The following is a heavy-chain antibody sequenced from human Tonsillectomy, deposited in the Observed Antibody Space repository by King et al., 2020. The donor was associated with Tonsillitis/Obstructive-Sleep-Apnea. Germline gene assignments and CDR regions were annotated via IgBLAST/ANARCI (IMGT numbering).Heavy chain of an antibody. CDR3: ARDKELYSSPFDY. CDR2: ISPNTGGT. Sequence: VQLVESGAEVKKPGASVKVSCKASGYSFSGYYMHWVRQAPGQGLEWMGWISPNTGGTKFAQKFQGRVTMTTDTSISTAYMELSSLRFDDTAVYFCARDKELYSSPFDYWGQETLVTVSS. D-gene: IGHD3-22*01. V-gene: IGHV1-2*02. J-gene: IGHJ4*02. CDR1: GYSFSGYY.